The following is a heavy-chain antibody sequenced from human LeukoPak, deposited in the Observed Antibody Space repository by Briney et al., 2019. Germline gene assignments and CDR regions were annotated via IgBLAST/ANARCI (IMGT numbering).Heavy chain of an antibody. CDR3: ARVEYCTKSGWYNYDI. D-gene: IGHD2-8*01. J-gene: IGHJ1*01. V-gene: IGHV1-2*02. Sequence: SVKVSCKASGYTFTGPYIHWMRQAPGQGLEWMGWINPNSGATKHAQKIQGRVTVTRDTTTSTAYMELSGLSADDTAAYYCARVEYCTKSGWYNYDIWGQGTLVTVSS. CDR1: GYTFTGPY. CDR2: INPNSGAT.